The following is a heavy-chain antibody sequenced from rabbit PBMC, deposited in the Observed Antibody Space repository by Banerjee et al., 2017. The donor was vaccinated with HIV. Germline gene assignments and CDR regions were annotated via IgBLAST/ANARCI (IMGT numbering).Heavy chain of an antibody. V-gene: IGHV1S45*01. J-gene: IGHJ4*01. Sequence: QEQLEESGGDLVKPEGSLTLTCTASGFSFSSSYYMCWVRQAPGKGLEWIACIYAGSSGSTYYASWAKGRFTISKTSSTTVTLQMTSLTAADTATYFCAREGGDTGYDYFNLWGQGTLVTVS. CDR2: IYAGSSGST. CDR3: AREGGDTGYDYFNL. CDR1: GFSFSSSYY. D-gene: IGHD6-1*01.